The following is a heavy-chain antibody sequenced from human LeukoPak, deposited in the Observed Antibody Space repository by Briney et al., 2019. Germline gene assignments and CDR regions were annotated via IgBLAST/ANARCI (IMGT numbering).Heavy chain of an antibody. V-gene: IGHV4-39*07. CDR2: IYYSGST. J-gene: IGHJ4*02. CDR1: GGSISSRSYY. CDR3: ADGPTVTTSDY. D-gene: IGHD4-17*01. Sequence: SETLSLTCTVSGGSISSRSYYWGWIRQPPGKGLEWIGSIYYSGSTYYNPSLKSRVTISVDTSKNQFSLKLSSVTAADTAVYYCADGPTVTTSDYWGQGTLVTVSS.